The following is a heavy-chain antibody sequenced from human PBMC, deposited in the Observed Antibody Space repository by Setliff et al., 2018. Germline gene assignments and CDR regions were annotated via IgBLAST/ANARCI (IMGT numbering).Heavy chain of an antibody. V-gene: IGHV4-61*02. CDR3: ARDHLVGYDSRGYFP. D-gene: IGHD3-22*01. Sequence: SETLSLTCSVSGGSISNSSFFWSWVRQPAGKGLEWIGRIYTSGSTNYNPSLKSRVTMSIDTSKNQFSLKLTSVTAADTAVYYCARDHLVGYDSRGYFPWGQGTLVTVSS. CDR1: GGSISNSSFF. J-gene: IGHJ5*02. CDR2: IYTSGST.